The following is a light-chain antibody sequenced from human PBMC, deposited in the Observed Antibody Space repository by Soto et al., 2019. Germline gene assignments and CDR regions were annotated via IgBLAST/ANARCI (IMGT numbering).Light chain of an antibody. CDR2: AAS. CDR1: QSVSSNY. CDR3: QQYAGSSYT. J-gene: IGKJ2*01. V-gene: IGKV3-20*01. Sequence: EIVLTQSPGTLSLSPGERATLSCRASQSVSSNYLVWYQQRPGQPPRTLIYAASIRATGIPDRFSGSGSGTDFTLTISRLEPEDFAVYYCQQYAGSSYTFGHGTKLEIK.